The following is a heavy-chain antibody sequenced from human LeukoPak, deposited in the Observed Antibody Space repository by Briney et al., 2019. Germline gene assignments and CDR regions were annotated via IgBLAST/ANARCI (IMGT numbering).Heavy chain of an antibody. CDR2: IFYSGST. CDR3: AVLGVPTAPY. J-gene: IGHJ4*02. CDR1: GGSISSYY. Sequence: PSETLSLTCTVSGGSISSYYWSWIRQPPGKGLEWIGYIFYSGSTNYNPSLKSRVTISVDTSKNQFSLKLSSVTAADTAVYYCAVLGVPTAPYWGQGTLVTVSS. D-gene: IGHD1-26*01. V-gene: IGHV4-59*01.